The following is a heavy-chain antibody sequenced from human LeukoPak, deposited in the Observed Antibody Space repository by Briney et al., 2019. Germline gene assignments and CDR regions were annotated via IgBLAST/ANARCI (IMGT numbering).Heavy chain of an antibody. CDR1: GYTFSTYT. CDR3: AREEGAPIAAANV. J-gene: IGHJ3*01. CDR2: ISPNNGRT. D-gene: IGHD6-13*01. Sequence: EASVKVSCKASGYTFSTYTISWVRQAPAQGLEWMGWISPNNGRTNYAQRLQGRVTMTTDTSTSTAYMELRSLRSDDTAVYYCAREEGAPIAAANVWGLGTMVTVSS. V-gene: IGHV1-18*01.